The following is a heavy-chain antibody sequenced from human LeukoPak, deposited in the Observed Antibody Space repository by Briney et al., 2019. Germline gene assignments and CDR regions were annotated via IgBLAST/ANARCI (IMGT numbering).Heavy chain of an antibody. V-gene: IGHV4-59*01. CDR1: GGSISSYY. CDR3: ASSKYYYDSIGPSTNYYYYMDV. Sequence: SETLSLTCTVSGGSISSYYWSWIRQPPGKGLEWIGYIYYSGSTNYNPSLKSRVTISVDTSKNQFSLKLSSVTAADTALYYCASSKYYYDSIGPSTNYYYYMDVWGKGTTVTVSS. J-gene: IGHJ6*03. D-gene: IGHD3-22*01. CDR2: IYYSGST.